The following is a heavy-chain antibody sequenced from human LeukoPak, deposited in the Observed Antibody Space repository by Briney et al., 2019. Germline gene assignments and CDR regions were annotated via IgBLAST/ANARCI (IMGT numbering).Heavy chain of an antibody. D-gene: IGHD3-22*01. J-gene: IGHJ4*02. V-gene: IGHV4-34*01. CDR1: GGSFSGYY. CDR3: ARGQALYSDASGYYAGGFYYFDK. CDR2: INHSGSA. Sequence: SETLSLTCAVYGGSFSGYYWSWIRQTAGKGLEWIGEINHSGSAKYNPSLKSRVSISVALSKNQFSLDLSSVTAADTAVYYCARGQALYSDASGYYAGGFYYFDKWGQGTLVTVSS.